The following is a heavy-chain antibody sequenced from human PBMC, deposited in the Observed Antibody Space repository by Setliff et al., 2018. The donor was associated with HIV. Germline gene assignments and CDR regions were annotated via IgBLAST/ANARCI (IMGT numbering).Heavy chain of an antibody. CDR2: IYDSGDI. D-gene: IGHD3-9*01. J-gene: IGHJ3*02. CDR3: ARADYDILTAYYSSAFDM. CDR1: GFPFTSFS. V-gene: IGHV3-21*05. Sequence: GGSLRLSCAASGFPFTSFSINWVRQAPGKGLEWVSRIYDSGDIWYADSVRGRFTVSRDNAKNSLYLQMISLRVEDTAIYYCARADYDILTAYYSSAFDMWGQGTMVTVSS.